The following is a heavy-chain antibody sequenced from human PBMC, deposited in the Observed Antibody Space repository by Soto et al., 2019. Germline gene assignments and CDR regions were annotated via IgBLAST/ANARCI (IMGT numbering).Heavy chain of an antibody. CDR1: GGTFSSYP. J-gene: IGHJ4*02. V-gene: IGHV1-69*02. CDR3: ARLHPPMIVELFDQ. D-gene: IGHD3-22*01. Sequence: GASGKVSCKASGGTFSSYPISWVRQAPGQGLEWMGRIIPILDIANSAQKYQGRVTITADKSTSTAHMELGSLRAEDTAVYYCARLHPPMIVELFDQWGEATLVTVSS. CDR2: IIPILDIA.